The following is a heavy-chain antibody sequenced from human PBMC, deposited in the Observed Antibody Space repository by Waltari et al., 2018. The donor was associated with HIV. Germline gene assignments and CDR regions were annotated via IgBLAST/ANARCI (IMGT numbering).Heavy chain of an antibody. Sequence: LQESGPSLVKSYETLSLICDVFVDSLDHYYWNWIRPAPGKGYDWVGYFYYSGSFNYNSSLASLITMSTDSSRKQLSLKLNSVTDADTATYDCSRGKTGYSYLDSWGPGTLVTVSS. D-gene: IGHD2-15*01. V-gene: IGHV4-59*01. CDR2: FYYSGSF. CDR1: VDSLDHYY. CDR3: SRGKTGYSYLDS. J-gene: IGHJ4*02.